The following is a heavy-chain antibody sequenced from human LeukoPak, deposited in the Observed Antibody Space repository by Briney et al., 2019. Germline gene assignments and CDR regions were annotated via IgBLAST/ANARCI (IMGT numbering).Heavy chain of an antibody. D-gene: IGHD3-10*01. CDR2: INHNSGGT. V-gene: IGHV1-2*02. Sequence: GASVKVSCKASGYTFTGYDMHWVRQAPGQGLELMGWINHNSGGTNYAQKFQGRVTMTRDTSISTAYMELSRLRSDDTAVYYCATRTLLWFGELLSDWGQGTLVTVSS. J-gene: IGHJ4*02. CDR3: ATRTLLWFGELLSD. CDR1: GYTFTGYD.